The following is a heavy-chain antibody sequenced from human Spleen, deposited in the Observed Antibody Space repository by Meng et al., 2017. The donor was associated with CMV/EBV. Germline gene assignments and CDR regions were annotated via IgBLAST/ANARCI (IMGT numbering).Heavy chain of an antibody. D-gene: IGHD3-10*01. Sequence: SHDAFATYGFGWVRHAPGQGPHWWGCISADNGNTNYAQQFQNRGSMTTDTSTYTVFMELRSLTSDDTAVYYCARDRGRGSYIYNWFDPWGQGTLVTVSS. V-gene: IGHV1-18*01. CDR1: HDAFATYG. CDR2: ISADNGNT. J-gene: IGHJ5*02. CDR3: ARDRGRGSYIYNWFDP.